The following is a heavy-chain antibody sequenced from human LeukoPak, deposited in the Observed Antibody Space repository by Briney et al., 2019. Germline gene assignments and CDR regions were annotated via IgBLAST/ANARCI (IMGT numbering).Heavy chain of an antibody. CDR3: AREYSGYETYAFDI. CDR1: GGSISSYY. J-gene: IGHJ3*02. Sequence: SETLSLTCTVSGGSISSYYWSWIRQPAGKGLEWIGYIYYSGSTNYNPSLKSRVTISVDTSKNQFSLKLSSVTAADTAVYYCAREYSGYETYAFDIWGQGTMVTVSS. CDR2: IYYSGST. V-gene: IGHV4-59*01. D-gene: IGHD5-12*01.